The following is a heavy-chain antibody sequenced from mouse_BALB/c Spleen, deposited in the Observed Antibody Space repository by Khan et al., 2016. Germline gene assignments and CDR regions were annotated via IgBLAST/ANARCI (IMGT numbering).Heavy chain of an antibody. J-gene: IGHJ4*01. V-gene: IGHV1-77*01. CDR3: AWSCYGSFAMDY. CDR2: IFSGIGIT. D-gene: IGHD1-2*01. CDR1: GYTCTDYC. Sequence: VQLKESGTELPSPGASVKLSCKAPGYTCTDYCLPWVKQRPGQGLEGIGEIFSGIGITYYNEKVTGKASVTADTSASTSYMELSSLTSEDSAVYFSAWSCYGSFAMDYWGQGASVTVSA.